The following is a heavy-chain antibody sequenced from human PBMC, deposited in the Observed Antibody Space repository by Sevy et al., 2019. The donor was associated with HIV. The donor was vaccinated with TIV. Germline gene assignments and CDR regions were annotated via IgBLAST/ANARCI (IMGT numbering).Heavy chain of an antibody. Sequence: ASVKVSCKASGYTFTSYGISWVRQAPGQGLEWMGWISAYNGNTNYAQKLQGRVTMTTDTSTSTAYMELRSLRSDDTAVYYCASAVPQQWLPKVGWFDPWGQGTLVTVSS. CDR1: GYTFTSYG. CDR2: ISAYNGNT. V-gene: IGHV1-18*01. J-gene: IGHJ5*02. D-gene: IGHD6-19*01. CDR3: ASAVPQQWLPKVGWFDP.